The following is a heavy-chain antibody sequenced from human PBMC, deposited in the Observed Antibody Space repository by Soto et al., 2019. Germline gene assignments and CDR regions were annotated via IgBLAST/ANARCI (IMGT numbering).Heavy chain of an antibody. Sequence: GGSLRLSCAASGFTFSSYAMSLVRQAPGKGLEWVSSISSSGGSTYYADSVKGRFTISRDNSKNTLLLQMNSLRAEDTAVYYSAKAYYYDSSGARYFDYWGQGTRVTVSS. D-gene: IGHD3-22*01. CDR3: AKAYYYDSSGARYFDY. CDR1: GFTFSSYA. CDR2: ISSSGGST. V-gene: IGHV3-23*01. J-gene: IGHJ4*02.